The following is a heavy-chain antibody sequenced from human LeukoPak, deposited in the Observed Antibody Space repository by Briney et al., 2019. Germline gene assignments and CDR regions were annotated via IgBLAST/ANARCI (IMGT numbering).Heavy chain of an antibody. CDR3: ARGRRPAGRWLQLGNWFDP. D-gene: IGHD5-24*01. V-gene: IGHV1-8*03. CDR1: GYTFTGYY. Sequence: GASVKVSCKASGYTFTGYYMHWVRQAPGQGLEWMGWMNPNSGNTGYAQKFQGRVTITRNTSISTAYMELSSLRSEDTAVYYCARGRRPAGRWLQLGNWFDPWGQGTLVTVSS. J-gene: IGHJ5*02. CDR2: MNPNSGNT.